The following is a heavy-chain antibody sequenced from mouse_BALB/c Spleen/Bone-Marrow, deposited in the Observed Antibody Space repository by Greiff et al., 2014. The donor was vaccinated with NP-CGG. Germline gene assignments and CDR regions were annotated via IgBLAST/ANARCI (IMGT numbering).Heavy chain of an antibody. J-gene: IGHJ4*01. CDR1: GYTFSAYV. CDR2: INPYNDGT. CDR3: AREGELRRGDYYAMDY. V-gene: IGHV1-14*01. Sequence: EVQLQQSGPELVKPGASVKMSCKASGYTFSAYVMHWVQQTPGQGLEWIGYINPYNDGTKYNEKFKGKATLTSDKSSSTAYMELSSLTSEDSAVYYCAREGELRRGDYYAMDYWGQGTSVTVSS. D-gene: IGHD2-4*01.